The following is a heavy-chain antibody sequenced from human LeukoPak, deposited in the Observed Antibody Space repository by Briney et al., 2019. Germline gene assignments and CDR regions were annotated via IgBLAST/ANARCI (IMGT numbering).Heavy chain of an antibody. CDR3: VRLRGTNALRNVDD. CDR2: IFFGGTT. Sequence: PSETLSLTCTVSGDSMTTFYYWACIRQPPGRGLEWIGSIFFGGTTYETLSLKSRFTMSIDTSNNQFSLKPTSVTAADTAVYYSVRLRGTNALRNVDDWGQGTLVVVSP. CDR1: GDSMTTFYY. J-gene: IGHJ4*02. V-gene: IGHV4-38-2*02. D-gene: IGHD1-26*01.